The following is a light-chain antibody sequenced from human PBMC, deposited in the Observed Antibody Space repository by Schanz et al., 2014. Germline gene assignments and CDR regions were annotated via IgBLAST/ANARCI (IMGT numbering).Light chain of an antibody. CDR1: QSVGSY. V-gene: IGKV3-20*01. CDR2: RAS. J-gene: IGKJ5*01. Sequence: EIVMTQSPATLSLSPGERVTLSCRASQSVGSYLAWYQQKPGQAPRLLMYRASTRATGIPDRFSGSGSGADFTLTISRLEPEDFAVYYCQQYHGSPITFGQGTRLEIK. CDR3: QQYHGSPIT.